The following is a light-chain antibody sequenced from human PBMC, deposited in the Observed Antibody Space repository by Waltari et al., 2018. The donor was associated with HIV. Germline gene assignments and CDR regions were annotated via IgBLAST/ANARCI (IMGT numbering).Light chain of an antibody. Sequence: SYELTQPSSVSVSPGQTTRITCSGDVLAKSYARWFQQKPGQAPVVVIYKDNDRPSGIPERFSGSSSGTTVTLTISGAQIEDEADYYCYSAADNMGVFGGGTKLTVL. V-gene: IGLV3-27*01. CDR2: KDN. J-gene: IGLJ3*02. CDR3: YSAADNMGV. CDR1: VLAKSY.